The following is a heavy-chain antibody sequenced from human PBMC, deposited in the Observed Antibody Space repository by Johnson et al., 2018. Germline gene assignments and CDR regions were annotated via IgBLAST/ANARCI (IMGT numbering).Heavy chain of an antibody. CDR1: GFTFSRYG. V-gene: IGHV3-30*18. Sequence: QVQLVQSGGGVVQPGRSXRLSCAASGFTFSRYGMHWVRQAPGKGLEWVAVISYDGSNKYYADSVKGRFTISRDNSKNTLYLQMNSLRAEDTAVYYCAKEDGGSYYRYFQHWGQGTLVTVSS. J-gene: IGHJ1*01. D-gene: IGHD1-26*01. CDR3: AKEDGGSYYRYFQH. CDR2: ISYDGSNK.